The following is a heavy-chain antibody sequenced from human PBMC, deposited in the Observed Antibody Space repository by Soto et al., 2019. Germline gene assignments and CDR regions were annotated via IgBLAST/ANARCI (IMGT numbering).Heavy chain of an antibody. CDR2: IYPGDSDT. CDR1: GYSFTSYW. Sequence: GESLKISCKGSGYSFTSYWIGWVRQMPGKGLEWMGIIYPGDSDTRYSPSFQGQVTISADKSISTAYLRWSSLKASDTAMYYCARQVRHCSGGSCFGNSFLVYFDYWGQGTLVTVSS. J-gene: IGHJ4*02. D-gene: IGHD2-15*01. CDR3: ARQVRHCSGGSCFGNSFLVYFDY. V-gene: IGHV5-51*01.